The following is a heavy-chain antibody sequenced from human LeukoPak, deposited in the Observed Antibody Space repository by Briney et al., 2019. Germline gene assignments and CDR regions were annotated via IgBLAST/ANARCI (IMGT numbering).Heavy chain of an antibody. V-gene: IGHV3-64*01. Sequence: PGGSLRLSCAASGFTFSTYTMHWVRQAPGKGLEYVSSISSSGGSTFYANSVKGRFTISRDNSKNTLYLQMGSLRAEDMAVYYCARWYYDSSGYYYFDYWGQGTLVTVSS. CDR2: ISSSGGST. D-gene: IGHD3-22*01. CDR3: ARWYYDSSGYYYFDY. J-gene: IGHJ4*02. CDR1: GFTFSTYT.